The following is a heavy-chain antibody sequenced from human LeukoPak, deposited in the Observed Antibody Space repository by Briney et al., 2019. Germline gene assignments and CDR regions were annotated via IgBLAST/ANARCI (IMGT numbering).Heavy chain of an antibody. J-gene: IGHJ6*02. D-gene: IGHD3-3*01. CDR2: IIPIFGTA. Sequence: GASVKVSCKASGGTFSSYAISWVRQAPGQGLEWMGGIIPIFGTANYAQKFHGRVTITADESTSTAYMELSSLRSEDTAVYYCARAPIQTPKEWLPLLNYYYYGMDVWGQGTTVTVSS. V-gene: IGHV1-69*13. CDR1: GGTFSSYA. CDR3: ARAPIQTPKEWLPLLNYYYYGMDV.